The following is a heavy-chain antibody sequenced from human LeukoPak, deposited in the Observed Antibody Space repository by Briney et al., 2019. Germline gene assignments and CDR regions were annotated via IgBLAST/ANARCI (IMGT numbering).Heavy chain of an antibody. J-gene: IGHJ5*02. CDR3: ARGGRIAALNWFDP. D-gene: IGHD6-6*01. V-gene: IGHV4-59*11. CDR2: IYYSGST. CDR1: GGSISSHY. Sequence: SETLSLTCTVSGGSISSHYWSWIRQPPGKGLEWIGYIYYSGSTNYNPSLKSRVTISVDTSKNQFSLKLGSVTAADTAVYYCARGGRIAALNWFDPWGQGTLVTVSS.